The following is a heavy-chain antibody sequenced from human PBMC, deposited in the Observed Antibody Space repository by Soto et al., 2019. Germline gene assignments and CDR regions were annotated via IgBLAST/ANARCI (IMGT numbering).Heavy chain of an antibody. V-gene: IGHV4-59*01. CDR3: ARGNFIVVVPAAGNYGTDV. D-gene: IGHD2-2*01. J-gene: IGHJ6*02. Sequence: PSETLSLTCTVSGGSISSYYWSWIRQPPGKGLEWIGYIYYSGSTNYNPSLKSRVTISVDTSKNQFSLKLSSVTAADTAVYYCARGNFIVVVPAAGNYGTDVWGQGTTVTVSS. CDR2: IYYSGST. CDR1: GGSISSYY.